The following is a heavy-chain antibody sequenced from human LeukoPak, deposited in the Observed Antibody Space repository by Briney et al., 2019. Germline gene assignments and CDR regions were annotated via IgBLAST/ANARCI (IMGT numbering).Heavy chain of an antibody. CDR1: GFTFNSYW. V-gene: IGHV3-7*03. CDR2: IKQDVNEK. D-gene: IGHD2-21*01. Sequence: GGSLRLSCAASGFTFNSYWMSWVRQAPGKGLEWVANIKQDVNEKYYVDSVKGRFTISRDNSKNTLYLQMNSLRAEDAAVYFCAKAPVTSCRGAYCYPFDSWGQGTLVTVSS. CDR3: AKAPVTSCRGAYCYPFDS. J-gene: IGHJ4*02.